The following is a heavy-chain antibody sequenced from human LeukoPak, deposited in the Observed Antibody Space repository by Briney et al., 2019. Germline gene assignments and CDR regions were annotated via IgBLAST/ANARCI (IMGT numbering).Heavy chain of an antibody. CDR2: IIPIFGTA. J-gene: IGHJ4*02. CDR3: ARARLDGVTMVRGVIRESGFDY. V-gene: IGHV1-69*05. Sequence: GASVKVSCKASGGTFSSYAISWVRQGPGQGLEWMGRIIPIFGTANYAQKFQGRVTITTDESTSTAYMELSSLRSEDTAVYYCARARLDGVTMVRGVIRESGFDYWGQGTLVTVSS. CDR1: GGTFSSYA. D-gene: IGHD3-10*01.